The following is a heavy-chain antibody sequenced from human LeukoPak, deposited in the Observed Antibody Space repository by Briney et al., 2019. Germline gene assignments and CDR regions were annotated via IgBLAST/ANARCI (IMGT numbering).Heavy chain of an antibody. Sequence: PSETLSLTCAVYGGSFSGYYWSWIRQPPGKGLEWLGEINHSGSTNYNPSLKSRVTISVDTSKNQFSLKLSSVTAADTAVYYCARGKYSSSWYGIFSRWFDPWGQGTLVTVSS. CDR3: ARGKYSSSWYGIFSRWFDP. J-gene: IGHJ5*02. V-gene: IGHV4-34*01. CDR2: INHSGST. D-gene: IGHD6-13*01. CDR1: GGSFSGYY.